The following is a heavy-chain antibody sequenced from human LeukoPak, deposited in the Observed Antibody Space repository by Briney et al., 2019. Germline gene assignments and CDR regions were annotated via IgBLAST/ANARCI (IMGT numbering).Heavy chain of an antibody. Sequence: GGSLRLSCTASGFTFGDYAMSWFRQAPGKGLEWVATIKNDGSDKYYVDSVKGRFTLSRDNAKNLVYLQMNSLRVEDTAVYYCVNLGYSDGGQGTLVTVSS. CDR2: IKNDGSDK. CDR3: VNLGYSD. CDR1: GFTFGDYA. J-gene: IGHJ4*02. D-gene: IGHD5-12*01. V-gene: IGHV3-7*01.